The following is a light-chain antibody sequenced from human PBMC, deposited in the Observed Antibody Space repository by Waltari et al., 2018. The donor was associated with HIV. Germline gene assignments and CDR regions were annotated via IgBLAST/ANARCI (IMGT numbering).Light chain of an antibody. J-gene: IGLJ2*01. Sequence: SVVTQPASVSGFPGQSVTISCTGTDIDFRYGNFLSWYQQHPGKAPKVILFEVDSRASGVDDRFSGSKSGNTASLTISGLRTEDEANYYCSSFTKDFTVIFGGGTKVTIL. CDR1: DIDFRYGNF. CDR3: SSFTKDFTVI. V-gene: IGLV2-14*03. CDR2: EVD.